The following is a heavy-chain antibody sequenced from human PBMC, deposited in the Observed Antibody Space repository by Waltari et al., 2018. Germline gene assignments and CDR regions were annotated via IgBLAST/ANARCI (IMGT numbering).Heavy chain of an antibody. CDR3: AKDPGSDRLFWSGYYSYYGMDV. J-gene: IGHJ6*02. Sequence: QVQLVESGGGVVQPGRSLRLSCAASGFTFSSYGMHWVRQAPAKGLEWVAVISYDGSNKYYADSVKGRFTISRDNSKNTLYLQMNSLRAEDTAVYYCAKDPGSDRLFWSGYYSYYGMDVWGQGTTVTVSS. CDR1: GFTFSSYG. D-gene: IGHD3-3*01. V-gene: IGHV3-30*18. CDR2: ISYDGSNK.